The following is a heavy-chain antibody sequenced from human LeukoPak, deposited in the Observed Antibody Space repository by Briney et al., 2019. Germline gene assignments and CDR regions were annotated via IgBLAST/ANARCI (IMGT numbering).Heavy chain of an antibody. CDR3: ARAPRGVPHDAFDI. CDR1: GYTFTSYD. Sequence: ASVKVSCKASGYTFTSYDINWVRQATGQGLEWMGWMNPNSGNTGYAQKFQGRVTMTRNTSISTAYMELSGLRSEDTAVYYCARAPRGVPHDAFDIWGQGTMVTVSS. D-gene: IGHD3-10*01. CDR2: MNPNSGNT. V-gene: IGHV1-8*01. J-gene: IGHJ3*02.